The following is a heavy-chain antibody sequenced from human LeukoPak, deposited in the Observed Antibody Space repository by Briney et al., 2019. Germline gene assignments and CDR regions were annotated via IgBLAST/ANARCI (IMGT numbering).Heavy chain of an antibody. CDR3: AREGGTVTTQD. J-gene: IGHJ4*02. CDR2: ISSSGSTI. V-gene: IGHV3-48*03. D-gene: IGHD4-17*01. Sequence: GGSLRLSCAASEFSVGSNYMTWVRQAPGKGLEWVSYISSSGSTIYYADSVKGRFTISRDNAKNSLYLQMNSLRAEDTAVYYCAREGGTVTTQDWGQGTLVTVSS. CDR1: EFSVGSNY.